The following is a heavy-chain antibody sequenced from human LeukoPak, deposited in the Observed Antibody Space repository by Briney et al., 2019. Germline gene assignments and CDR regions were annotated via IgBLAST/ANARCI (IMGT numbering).Heavy chain of an antibody. CDR1: GFTVSSNY. D-gene: IGHD6-19*01. V-gene: IGHV3-66*01. J-gene: IGHJ4*02. Sequence: PGGSLRLSCAASGFTVSSNYMSWVRQAPGKGLEWVSVIYSGGSTYYADSVKGRFTISRDNSKNTLYLQMNSLRAEDTAVYYCANHESSGWFDYWGQGTLVTVSS. CDR3: ANHESSGWFDY. CDR2: IYSGGST.